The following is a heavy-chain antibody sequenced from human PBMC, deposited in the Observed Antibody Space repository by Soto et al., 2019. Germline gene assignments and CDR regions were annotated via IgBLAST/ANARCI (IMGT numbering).Heavy chain of an antibody. V-gene: IGHV3-30-3*01. CDR2: ISYDGSNK. Sequence: WVSLRRSCAPSGCTFSSYALHWVRQAPGKGQAWVAVISYDGSNKYYADSLKGRFTISRDNSKNTLYLRMNSLRAEYTAVYYCARGITLFGVVIIQGYYNGIDVWGQGTRVA. CDR1: GCTFSSYA. CDR3: ARGITLFGVVIIQGYYNGIDV. D-gene: IGHD3-3*01. J-gene: IGHJ6*02.